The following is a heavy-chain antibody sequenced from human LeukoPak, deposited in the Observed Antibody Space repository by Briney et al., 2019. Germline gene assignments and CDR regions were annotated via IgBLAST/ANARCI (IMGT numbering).Heavy chain of an antibody. Sequence: PGGSLRLSCAASGFTFSSYAMSWVRQAPGKGLEWVSAISGSGGSTYYADSVKGRFTISRDNSKNTLYLQMNSLRAEDTAVYYCAKGQGYCSSTSCPLFDYWGQGTLVTVSS. V-gene: IGHV3-23*01. CDR1: GFTFSSYA. CDR3: AKGQGYCSSTSCPLFDY. CDR2: ISGSGGST. D-gene: IGHD2-2*01. J-gene: IGHJ4*02.